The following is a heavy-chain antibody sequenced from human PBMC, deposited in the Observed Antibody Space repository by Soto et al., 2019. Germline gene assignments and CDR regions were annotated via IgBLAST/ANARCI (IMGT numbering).Heavy chain of an antibody. CDR1: GFTFSSYA. CDR2: ISSST. Sequence: GGSLRLSCAASGFTFSSYAMTWVRQAPGKGLEWVPTISSSTYYADSVKGRFTISRDNSKNTLYLQMNSLRAEDTAVYYCAKREGRNFDYWGQGTLVTVSS. CDR3: AKREGRNFDY. D-gene: IGHD3-10*01. V-gene: IGHV3-23*01. J-gene: IGHJ4*02.